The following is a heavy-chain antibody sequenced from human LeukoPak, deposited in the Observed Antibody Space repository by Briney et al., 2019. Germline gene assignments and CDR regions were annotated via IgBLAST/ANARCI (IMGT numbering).Heavy chain of an antibody. D-gene: IGHD1-26*01. CDR3: ASRSIVGATGFDY. CDR2: INPSGGST. CDR1: GYTFTSYG. J-gene: IGHJ4*02. Sequence: ASVKVSCKASGYTFTSYGISWVRQAPGQGLEWMGIINPSGGSTSYAQKFQGRVTMTRDTSTSTVYMELSSLRSEDTAVYYCASRSIVGATGFDYWGQGTLVTVSS. V-gene: IGHV1-46*01.